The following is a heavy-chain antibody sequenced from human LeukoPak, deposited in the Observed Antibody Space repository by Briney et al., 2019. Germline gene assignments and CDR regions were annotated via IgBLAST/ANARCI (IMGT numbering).Heavy chain of an antibody. CDR3: ASPISGSYYAY. J-gene: IGHJ4*02. D-gene: IGHD1-26*01. CDR1: GFTFSSYE. V-gene: IGHV3-48*03. Sequence: GGSLRLSCAASGFTFSSYEMNWVRQAPGKGLEWVSYIVRSGYTIYYADSVKGRFTVSRDNAEKSLYLQMNSLRAEDTAVYYCASPISGSYYAYWGQGTLVTVSS. CDR2: IVRSGYTI.